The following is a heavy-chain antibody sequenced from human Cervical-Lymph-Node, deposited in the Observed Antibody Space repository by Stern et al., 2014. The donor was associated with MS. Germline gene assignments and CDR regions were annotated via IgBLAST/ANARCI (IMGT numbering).Heavy chain of an antibody. D-gene: IGHD5-12*01. J-gene: IGHJ4*02. V-gene: IGHV2-70*04. CDR3: ARSQDPGSGYDFDY. CDR2: IDWADDK. CDR1: GFSLSTSGMR. Sequence: QVTLRESGPALVKPTQTLTLTCTFSGFSLSTSGMRVGWIRQPPGKALEWLARIDWADDKMYSTALKTRLTIYKYTPTNQVFLTMTNMDPVDTATYYCARSQDPGSGYDFDYWGQGTLVTVSS.